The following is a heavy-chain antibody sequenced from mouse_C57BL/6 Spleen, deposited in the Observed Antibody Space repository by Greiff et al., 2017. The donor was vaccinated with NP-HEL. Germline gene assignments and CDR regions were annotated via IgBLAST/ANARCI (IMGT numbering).Heavy chain of an antibody. CDR3: ARSDYYGNYDYFDY. D-gene: IGHD2-1*01. J-gene: IGHJ2*01. V-gene: IGHV14-3*01. CDR2: IDPANGNT. CDR1: GFNIKNTY. Sequence: VTLKESVAELVRPGASVKLSCTASGFNIKNTYMHWVKQRPEQGLEWIGRIDPANGNTKYAPKFQGKATITADTSSNTAYLQLSSLTSEDTAIYYCARSDYYGNYDYFDYWGQGTTLTVSS.